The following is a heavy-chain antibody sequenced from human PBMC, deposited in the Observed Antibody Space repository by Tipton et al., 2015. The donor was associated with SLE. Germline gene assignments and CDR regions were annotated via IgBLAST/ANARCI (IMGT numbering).Heavy chain of an antibody. D-gene: IGHD2-2*01. J-gene: IGHJ4*02. Sequence: QLVQSGAEVKKPGASVKVSCKASGYTFTSYGISWVRQAPGQGLEWMGWISAYNGNTNYAQKFQGRVTMTRDTSISTAYMELSRLRSDDTAVYYCARERMPGYFDYWGQGTLVTVSS. CDR1: GYTFTSYG. V-gene: IGHV1-18*01. CDR2: ISAYNGNT. CDR3: ARERMPGYFDY.